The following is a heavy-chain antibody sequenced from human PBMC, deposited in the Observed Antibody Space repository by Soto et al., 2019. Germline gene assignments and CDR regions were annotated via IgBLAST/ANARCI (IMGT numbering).Heavy chain of an antibody. V-gene: IGHV4-4*02. Sequence: QVQLQESGPGLVKPSGTLSLTCAVSGDSISSSNWWSWVRQAPGKGLGWIGEIYHSGATTYNPSLKSRATISVDPSNNHFSLKLTSVTAADTAVYFCARDLGTGTDYWGQGTLVTVAS. CDR1: GDSISSSNW. D-gene: IGHD1-1*01. CDR3: ARDLGTGTDY. CDR2: IYHSGAT. J-gene: IGHJ4*02.